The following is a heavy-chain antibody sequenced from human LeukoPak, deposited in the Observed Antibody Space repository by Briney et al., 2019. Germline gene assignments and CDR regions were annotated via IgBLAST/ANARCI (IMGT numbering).Heavy chain of an antibody. D-gene: IGHD1-1*01. CDR1: GGSISSYY. CDR3: ARAPRTTRDPDAFDI. Sequence: SETLSLTCTVSGGSISSYYWSWIRQPPGKGLEWIGYIYYSGSTNYNPSPKSRVTISVDTSKNQFSLKLSSVTAADTAVYYCARAPRTTRDPDAFDIWGQGTMVTVSS. V-gene: IGHV4-59*08. CDR2: IYYSGST. J-gene: IGHJ3*02.